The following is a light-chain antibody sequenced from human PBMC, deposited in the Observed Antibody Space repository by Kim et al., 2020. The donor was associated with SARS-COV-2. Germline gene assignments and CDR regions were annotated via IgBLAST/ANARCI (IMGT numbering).Light chain of an antibody. J-gene: IGKJ2*03. CDR1: QSINNY. CDR2: HAS. V-gene: IGKV1-39*01. Sequence: SPSVRHRVTSAGRASQSINNYLTWHQQQPGKAPKALMDHASSVQSGGPSRLSGSGAGPDFALTISSLQPEDFATYYCQRAYATAYSFGQGPRLEI. CDR3: QRAYATAYS.